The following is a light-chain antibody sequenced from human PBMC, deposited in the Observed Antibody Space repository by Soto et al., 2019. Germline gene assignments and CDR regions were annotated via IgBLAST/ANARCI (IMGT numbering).Light chain of an antibody. CDR1: QSVSSS. CDR2: DAS. CDR3: QQRSSLPT. J-gene: IGKJ2*01. V-gene: IGKV3-11*01. Sequence: EIVLTQSPATLSLSPGERATLSCRASQSVSSSLAWYQQKPGQAPRLLIYDASNRATGIPARFSGSGSGTDFTLTISSLEPEDFAVYYCQQRSSLPTCGQGTNLEIK.